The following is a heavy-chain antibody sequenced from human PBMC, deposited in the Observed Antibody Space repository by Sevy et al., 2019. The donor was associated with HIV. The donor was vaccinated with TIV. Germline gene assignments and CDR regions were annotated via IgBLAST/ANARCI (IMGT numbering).Heavy chain of an antibody. V-gene: IGHV3-21*06. D-gene: IGHD6-19*01. CDR3: AGDYSSGWRKFNLFDP. J-gene: IGHJ5*02. Sequence: GGSLRLSCVASGFSFSTYSMNWVRQAPGKGLEWVSSISSSSSYIDYAYSVKGRFTISRDNAKNSWDLQMNSLRAEDTAVYYCAGDYSSGWRKFNLFDPWGQGTLVTVSS. CDR2: ISSSSSYI. CDR1: GFSFSTYS.